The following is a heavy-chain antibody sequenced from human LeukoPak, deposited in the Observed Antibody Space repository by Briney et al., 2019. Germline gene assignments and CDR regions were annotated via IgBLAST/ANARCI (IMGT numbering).Heavy chain of an antibody. J-gene: IGHJ4*02. V-gene: IGHV1-2*02. CDR2: INPNSGGT. Sequence: ASVKVSCKTSGYTFTGYFMYWVRQAPGQGLEWMGWINPNSGGTNYAPKFQGRVTITRDTSTSTAYMELSSLRSDDTAVYYCLPSGTYLYYFDYGGEGTLVTVP. CDR1: GYTFTGYF. D-gene: IGHD1-26*01. CDR3: LPSGTYLYYFDY.